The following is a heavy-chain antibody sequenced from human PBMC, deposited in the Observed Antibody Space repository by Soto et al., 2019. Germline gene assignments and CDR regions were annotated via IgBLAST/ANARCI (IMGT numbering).Heavy chain of an antibody. J-gene: IGHJ6*02. Sequence: KPGGSLRLSCAASGFTFSSYSMNWVRQAPGKGLEWVSSISSSSSYIYYADSVKGRFTISRDNAKKSLYLQMNSLRAEDTAVYYFARSIAVAGTDYYYGMDVWGQRTTVTVSS. CDR3: ARSIAVAGTDYYYGMDV. D-gene: IGHD6-19*01. CDR1: GFTFSSYS. CDR2: ISSSSSYI. V-gene: IGHV3-21*01.